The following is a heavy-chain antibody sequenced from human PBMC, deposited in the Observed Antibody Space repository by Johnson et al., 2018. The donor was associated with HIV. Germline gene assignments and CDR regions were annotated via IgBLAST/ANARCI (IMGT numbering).Heavy chain of an antibody. Sequence: QVQVVESGGGVVQPGRSLRLSCAASGFTFSSYGMHWVRQAPGKGLEWVALIRYDGSNKYYADSVKGRFTISRDNSKNSLYLQMNSLRTEDTALYYCAKDGAVDAFDIWGQGTMVTVSS. CDR1: GFTFSSYG. CDR2: IRYDGSNK. J-gene: IGHJ3*02. V-gene: IGHV3-30*02. CDR3: AKDGAVDAFDI. D-gene: IGHD1-26*01.